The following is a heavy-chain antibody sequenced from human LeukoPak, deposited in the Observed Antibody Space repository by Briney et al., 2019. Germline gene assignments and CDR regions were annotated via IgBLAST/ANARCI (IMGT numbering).Heavy chain of an antibody. J-gene: IGHJ6*02. CDR2: ISGSGGST. CDR1: GFTFSSYA. D-gene: IGHD6-19*01. V-gene: IGHV3-23*01. Sequence: GGSLRLSCTVSGFTFSSYAMSWVRQAPGKGLEWVSAISGSGGSTYYADSVKGRFTISRDNSKNTLYLQMNSLRAEDTAVYYCAKGSLRGWYVNYYYGIDVWGQGTTVTVSS. CDR3: AKGSLRGWYVNYYYGIDV.